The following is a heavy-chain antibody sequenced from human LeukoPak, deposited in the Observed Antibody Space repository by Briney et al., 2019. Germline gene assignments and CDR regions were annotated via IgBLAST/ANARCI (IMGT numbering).Heavy chain of an antibody. D-gene: IGHD4-17*01. V-gene: IGHV3-30-3*01. Sequence: GGSLRLSCAASGFTFSSYAMHWVRQAPGKGLEWVAVISYDGSNKYYADSVKGRFTISRDNSKNTLYLQMNSLRAEDTAVYYCAKDFPAWDGDYFDYWGQGTLVTVSS. J-gene: IGHJ4*02. CDR1: GFTFSSYA. CDR2: ISYDGSNK. CDR3: AKDFPAWDGDYFDY.